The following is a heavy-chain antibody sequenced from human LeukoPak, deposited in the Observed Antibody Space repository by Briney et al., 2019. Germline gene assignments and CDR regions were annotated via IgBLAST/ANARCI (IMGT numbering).Heavy chain of an antibody. CDR1: GFDFSTSW. V-gene: IGHV3-7*01. CDR3: ARGVYASGWYPDYFDF. CDR2: INQEGSET. D-gene: IGHD6-19*01. J-gene: IGHJ4*02. Sequence: GGSLRLSCAASGFDFSTSWMSWIRQAPGKGLEWVANINQEGSETYFVGSLKGRFTISRDNAENSLFLQVNSLSAEDTAVYYCARGVYASGWYPDYFDFWGQGTLVAVSS.